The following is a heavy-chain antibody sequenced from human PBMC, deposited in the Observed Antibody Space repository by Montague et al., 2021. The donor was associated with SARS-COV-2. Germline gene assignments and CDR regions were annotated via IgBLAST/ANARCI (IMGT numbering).Heavy chain of an antibody. CDR3: ARGYDYVWGSYRDLHGFDP. J-gene: IGHJ5*02. Sequence: SETLSLTCAVYGGSFSGYYWSWIRQHPGKGLEWMGEINHSGSTNYNQSLKSRVTISVDTSKNQFSLKLSSVTAADTAVYYCARGYDYVWGSYRDLHGFDPWGQGTLVTVSS. CDR1: GGSFSGYY. CDR2: INHSGST. D-gene: IGHD3-16*02. V-gene: IGHV4-34*01.